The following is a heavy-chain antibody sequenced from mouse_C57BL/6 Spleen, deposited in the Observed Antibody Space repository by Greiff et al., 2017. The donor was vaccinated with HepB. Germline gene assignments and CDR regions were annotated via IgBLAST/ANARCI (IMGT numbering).Heavy chain of an antibody. CDR3: ARKTIVTTQYYAMDY. CDR1: GYTFTSYW. J-gene: IGHJ4*01. D-gene: IGHD2-5*01. V-gene: IGHV1-64*01. CDR2: IHPNSGST. Sequence: VQLQQPGAELVKPGASVKLSCKASGYTFTSYWMHWVKQRPGQGLEWIGMIHPNSGSTNYNEKFKSKATLTVDKSSSTAYMRLSSLTSEDSAVYYCARKTIVTTQYYAMDYWGQGTSVTVSS.